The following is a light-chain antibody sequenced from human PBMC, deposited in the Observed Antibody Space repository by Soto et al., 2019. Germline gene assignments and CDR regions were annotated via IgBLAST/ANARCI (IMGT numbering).Light chain of an antibody. J-gene: IGKJ2*01. CDR2: GAS. CDR1: HSVSSSY. V-gene: IGKV3-20*01. CDR3: QQYGSSPPYT. Sequence: EIVLTQSPGTLSLSPGERATLSCRASHSVSSSYLAWYQQKPGQAPRLLIYGASSRATGIPDRFSGSGSGTDFTLTISRLEPEDFVVYYCQQYGSSPPYTFGQGTKLEI.